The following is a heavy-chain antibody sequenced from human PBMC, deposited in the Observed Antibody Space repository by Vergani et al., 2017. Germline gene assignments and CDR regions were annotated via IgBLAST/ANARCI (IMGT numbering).Heavy chain of an antibody. CDR3: ARDYGGNSGAFDD. CDR2: IYHSGST. CDR1: GYSISSGYY. J-gene: IGHJ4*02. Sequence: QVQLQESGPGLVKPSETLSLTCAVSGYSISSGYYWGWIRQPPGEGLEWIGRIYHSGSTYYNPSLKSRVTISVDTSKNQFSLKLSSVTAADTAVYYCARDYGGNSGAFDDWGQGTLVTVSS. D-gene: IGHD4-23*01. V-gene: IGHV4-38-2*01.